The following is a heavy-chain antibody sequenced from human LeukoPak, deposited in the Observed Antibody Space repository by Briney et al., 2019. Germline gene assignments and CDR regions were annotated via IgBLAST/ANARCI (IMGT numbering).Heavy chain of an antibody. D-gene: IGHD2-15*01. Sequence: PSETLSLTCAVYGGSFSGYYWSWIRQPPGKGLEWIGEINHSGSTNYNPSLKSRVTISVDTSKNQFSLKLSSVTAADTAVYYCARVAGCSGGSSHWYSYFDYWGQGTLVTVSS. J-gene: IGHJ4*02. V-gene: IGHV4-34*01. CDR1: GGSFSGYY. CDR2: INHSGST. CDR3: ARVAGCSGGSSHWYSYFDY.